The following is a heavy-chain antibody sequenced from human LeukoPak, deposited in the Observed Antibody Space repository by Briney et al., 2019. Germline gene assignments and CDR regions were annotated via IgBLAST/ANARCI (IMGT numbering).Heavy chain of an antibody. CDR1: GDSVSSNSAA. V-gene: IGHV6-1*01. CDR2: TYYRSQWYN. CDR3: ARASSGSYYPDWYFDL. Sequence: SQTLSLTRAISGDSVSSNSAAWNWIRQSPSRGLEWLGRTYYRSQWYNDYAVSVKSRIAINPDTSKNQFSLQLISVTPEDTAVYYCARASSGSYYPDWYFDLWGRGTLVTVSS. D-gene: IGHD1-26*01. J-gene: IGHJ2*01.